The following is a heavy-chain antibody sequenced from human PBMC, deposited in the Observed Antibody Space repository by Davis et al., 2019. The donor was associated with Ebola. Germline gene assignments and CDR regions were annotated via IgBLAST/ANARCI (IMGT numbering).Heavy chain of an antibody. Sequence: ASVKVSCKASGYTFTSYGISWVRQAPGQGLEWMGWISAYNGNTNYAQKLQGRVTMTTDTSTSTAYMELRSLRSDDTAVYYCAKDLEYNWNDQLYYYYYGMDVWGQGTTVTVSS. V-gene: IGHV1-18*01. CDR1: GYTFTSYG. CDR3: AKDLEYNWNDQLYYYYYGMDV. J-gene: IGHJ6*02. D-gene: IGHD1-1*01. CDR2: ISAYNGNT.